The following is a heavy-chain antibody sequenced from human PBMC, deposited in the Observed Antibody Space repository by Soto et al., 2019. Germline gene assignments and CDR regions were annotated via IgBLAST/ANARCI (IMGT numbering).Heavy chain of an antibody. CDR3: ARRAWGVAGGFDY. J-gene: IGHJ4*02. CDR1: GFTFSSYS. D-gene: IGHD6-19*01. CDR2: ISSSSSTI. V-gene: IGHV3-48*02. Sequence: EVQLVESGGGLVQPGGSLRLSCAASGFTFSSYSMNWVRQAPGKGLEWVSYISSSSSTIYYADSVKGRFTISRDNAKNSLYLQMNSLSDEDTAVYYCARRAWGVAGGFDYWGQGTLVTVSS.